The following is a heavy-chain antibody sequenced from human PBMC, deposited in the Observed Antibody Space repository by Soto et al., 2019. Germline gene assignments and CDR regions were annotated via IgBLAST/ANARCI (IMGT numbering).Heavy chain of an antibody. D-gene: IGHD3-3*01. CDR2: IWYDGSNK. V-gene: IGHV3-33*01. Sequence: PGGSLRLSCAASGFTFSSYGMHWVRQAPGKGLEWVAVIWYDGSNKYYADSVKGRFTISRDNSKNTLYLQMNSLRAEDTAVYYCARDLGDFWSNPYYYYGMDVWGQGTTVTVSS. CDR1: GFTFSSYG. J-gene: IGHJ6*02. CDR3: ARDLGDFWSNPYYYYGMDV.